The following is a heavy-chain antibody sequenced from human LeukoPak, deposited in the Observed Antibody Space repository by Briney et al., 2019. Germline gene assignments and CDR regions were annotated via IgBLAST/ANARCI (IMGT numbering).Heavy chain of an antibody. CDR1: GGSISSYY. V-gene: IGHV4-59*08. CDR3: ARLGVAGQLDY. D-gene: IGHD6-19*01. Sequence: PSETLSLTCTVSGGSISSYYWSWIRQPPGKGLEWIGYIYYSGSTNYNPSLKSRVHISVDTSKNQFSLKLSSVTAADTAVYYCARLGVAGQLDYWGQGTLVTVSS. CDR2: IYYSGST. J-gene: IGHJ4*02.